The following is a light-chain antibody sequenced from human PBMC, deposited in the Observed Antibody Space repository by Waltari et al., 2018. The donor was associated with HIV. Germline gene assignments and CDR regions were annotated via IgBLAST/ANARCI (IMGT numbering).Light chain of an antibody. J-gene: IGLJ3*02. Sequence: QSVLTQPPSVSGAPGQRVTISRTGHSPNIGPDYALPWYQQLPGTAPKLLIYNNNRPSGVPDRFSGSKSGTSASLAITGLRAEDEAYYFCQSYDSSLSGSRVFGGGTKLTVL. CDR3: QSYDSSLSGSRV. V-gene: IGLV1-40*01. CDR2: NN. CDR1: SPNIGPDYA.